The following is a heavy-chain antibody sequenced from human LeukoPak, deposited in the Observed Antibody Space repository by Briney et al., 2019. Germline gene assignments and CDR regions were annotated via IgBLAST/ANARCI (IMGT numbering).Heavy chain of an antibody. Sequence: GGSLRLSCAASGFTFSSYAMSWVRQAPGKGLEWVSAISGSGGSTYYTDSVKGRFTISRDNSKNTLYLQMNSLRAEDTAVYYCAKNTKRDYYDSSGFDYWGQGTLVTVSS. V-gene: IGHV3-23*01. CDR2: ISGSGGST. J-gene: IGHJ4*02. CDR1: GFTFSSYA. CDR3: AKNTKRDYYDSSGFDY. D-gene: IGHD3-22*01.